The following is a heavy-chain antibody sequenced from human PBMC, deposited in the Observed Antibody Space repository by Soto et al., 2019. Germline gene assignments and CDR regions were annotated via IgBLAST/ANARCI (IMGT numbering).Heavy chain of an antibody. CDR2: INHSGST. Sequence: QVQLQQWGAGLLKPSETLSLTCAVYGGSFSGYYWSWIRQPPGKGLEWNGEINHSGSTNYNPSLKSRVTISVDTSKNQFSLKLSSVTAAGTAVYYFARAGIYSYGPLGDWGQGTLVTVSS. CDR3: ARAGIYSYGPLGD. V-gene: IGHV4-34*01. D-gene: IGHD5-18*01. CDR1: GGSFSGYY. J-gene: IGHJ4*02.